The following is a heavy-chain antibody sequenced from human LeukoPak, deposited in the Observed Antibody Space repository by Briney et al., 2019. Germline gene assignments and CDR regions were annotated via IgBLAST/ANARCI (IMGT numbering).Heavy chain of an antibody. CDR3: ARLSGSVFRFRANNDY. D-gene: IGHD3-16*01. V-gene: IGHV3-7*01. CDR2: IKTDGSLI. Sequence: PGGSLRLSCVASGFTFSSYWMTWVRQAPGKGLEWVANIKTDGSLIYYVDSVKGRFTISRDNAKNSLFLEMTSLRVEDTAVYYCARLSGSVFRFRANNDYWGQGTLVTVSS. CDR1: GFTFSSYW. J-gene: IGHJ4*02.